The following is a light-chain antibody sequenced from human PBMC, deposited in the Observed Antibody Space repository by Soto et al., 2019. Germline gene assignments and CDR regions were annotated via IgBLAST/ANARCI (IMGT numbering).Light chain of an antibody. J-gene: IGLJ1*01. CDR1: TGTVTSGHY. Sequence: VVTQEPSLTVSPGGTVTLTCDSSTGTVTSGHYPYWFQQQPGQAPKTLIYDTNDKHSWTPARFSGSLLGGKAALTISGAQPEDEADYYCLLSYSDAQVFGTGTKLTVL. V-gene: IGLV7-46*01. CDR2: DTN. CDR3: LLSYSDAQV.